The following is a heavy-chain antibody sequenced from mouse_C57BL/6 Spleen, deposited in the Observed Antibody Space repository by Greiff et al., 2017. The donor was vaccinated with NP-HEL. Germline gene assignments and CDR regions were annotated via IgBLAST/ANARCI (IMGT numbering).Heavy chain of an antibody. Sequence: QVQLKQPGAELVKPGASVKMSCKASGYTFTSYWITWVKQRPGQGLEWIGDIYPGSGSTNYNEKFKSKATLTVDTSSSTASMQLSSLTSEDSAVYYCAREGYSNYVGWFAYWGQGTLVTVSA. D-gene: IGHD2-5*01. V-gene: IGHV1-55*01. CDR2: IYPGSGST. J-gene: IGHJ3*01. CDR1: GYTFTSYW. CDR3: AREGYSNYVGWFAY.